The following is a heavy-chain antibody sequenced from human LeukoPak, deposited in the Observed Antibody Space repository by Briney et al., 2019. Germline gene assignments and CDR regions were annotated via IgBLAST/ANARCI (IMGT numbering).Heavy chain of an antibody. Sequence: ASVKVSCKASGYTFTSYYMHWVRRAPGQGLEWMGIINPSGGSTSYAQKFQGRVTMTRDTSISTAYMELSRLKSDDTAVYYCARDQVARDIVVVLAATGTIDYWGQGTLVTVSS. D-gene: IGHD2-15*01. CDR3: ARDQVARDIVVVLAATGTIDY. J-gene: IGHJ4*02. V-gene: IGHV1-46*01. CDR1: GYTFTSYY. CDR2: INPSGGST.